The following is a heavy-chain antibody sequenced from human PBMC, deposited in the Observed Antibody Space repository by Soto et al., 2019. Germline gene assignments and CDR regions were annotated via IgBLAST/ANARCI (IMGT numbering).Heavy chain of an antibody. CDR2: MNPNSGNT. CDR1: GYTFTSYD. J-gene: IGHJ6*03. Sequence: ASVKVSCKASGYTFTSYDINWMRQATGQGLEWMGWMNPNSGNTGYAQKFQGRVTMTRNTSISTAYMELSSLRSEDTAVYYCAREGSEIYYYYYMDVWGKGPTVTVSS. CDR3: AREGSEIYYYYYMDV. V-gene: IGHV1-8*01.